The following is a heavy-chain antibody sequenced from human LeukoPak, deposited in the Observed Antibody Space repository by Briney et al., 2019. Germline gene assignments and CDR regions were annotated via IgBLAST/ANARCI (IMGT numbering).Heavy chain of an antibody. CDR1: GGAIRSHY. CDR3: ARGEHSVDS. D-gene: IGHD1/OR15-1a*01. V-gene: IGHV4-4*07. Sequence: SETLSLTCTVSGGAIRSHYRNWIRQPAGKGLEWIGRIYSSGYTNDNPFLKSRITMSVDMSKNQFSLRLNSVTAADTAVYYCARGEHSVDSWGQGMLVTVSS. J-gene: IGHJ4*02. CDR2: IYSSGYT.